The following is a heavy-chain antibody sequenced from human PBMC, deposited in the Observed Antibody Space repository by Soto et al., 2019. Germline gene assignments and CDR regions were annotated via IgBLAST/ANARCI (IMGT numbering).Heavy chain of an antibody. CDR3: ARVKRYCSGGSCYHDAFDI. D-gene: IGHD2-15*01. CDR2: INHSGST. CDR1: GGSFSGYY. V-gene: IGHV4-34*01. Sequence: SETLSLTCAVYGGSFSGYYWSWIRQPPGKGLEWIGEINHSGSTNYNPSLKSRVTISVDTSKNQFSLKLSSVTAADTAVYYCARVKRYCSGGSCYHDAFDIWGQGTMVTVSS. J-gene: IGHJ3*02.